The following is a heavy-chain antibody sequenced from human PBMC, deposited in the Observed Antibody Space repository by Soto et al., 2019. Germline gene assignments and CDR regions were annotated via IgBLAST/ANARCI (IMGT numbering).Heavy chain of an antibody. CDR2: ITPSGGST. CDR3: ARSKYMDV. J-gene: IGHJ6*03. V-gene: IGHV1-46*03. CDR1: GYTFTSYA. Sequence: GASVKVSCKASGYTFTSYAMHWVRQAPGQRLEWMGIITPSGGSTTYAQKFQGRVTMTRDTSTTTVYMELSSLRSEDTAMYYCARSKYMDVWGKGTTVTVSS.